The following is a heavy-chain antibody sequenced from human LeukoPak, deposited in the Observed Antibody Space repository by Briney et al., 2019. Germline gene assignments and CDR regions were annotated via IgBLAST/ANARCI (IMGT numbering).Heavy chain of an antibody. D-gene: IGHD1-26*01. CDR2: ISGSGRST. J-gene: IGHJ6*03. CDR3: AKDMGLPASPGRGSYYYYMDV. Sequence: GGSLRLSGAAPGLTFSTYAVSWVRQGPGKGLEWVSAISGSGRSTYYADSVKGRFTISRDNSKNTLHLQMNSLRAEDTAVYFCAKDMGLPASPGRGSYYYYMDVWGKGTTVTVSS. V-gene: IGHV3-23*01. CDR1: GLTFSTYA.